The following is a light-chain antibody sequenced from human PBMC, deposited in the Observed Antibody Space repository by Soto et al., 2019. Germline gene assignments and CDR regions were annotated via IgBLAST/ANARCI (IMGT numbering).Light chain of an antibody. CDR3: SSYAGNNNLV. Sequence: QSVLSQPPSASGSPGQSVTISCTGTSSDVGGHNYVSWYQQYPGRAPKLLIYGVSKRPSGVPDRFSGSKSGNTASLTVSGLQAEDEADYYCSSYAGNNNLVFGTGTKLTVL. V-gene: IGLV2-8*01. J-gene: IGLJ1*01. CDR1: SSDVGGHNY. CDR2: GVS.